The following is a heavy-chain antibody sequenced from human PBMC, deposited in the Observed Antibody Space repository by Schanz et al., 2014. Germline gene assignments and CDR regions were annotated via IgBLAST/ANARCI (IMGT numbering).Heavy chain of an antibody. J-gene: IGHJ6*02. Sequence: QVQLVESGGGVVRPGRSLRLSCAASGFTFNNYGMHWVHQAPGKGLEWVAVIWYDGTDRYYADSVKGRFTISRDNSKNTLYLQMNSLRAEDTAVYYCAKGSMAARPLLPTDYYFYGTDIWGQGTTVTVSS. CDR1: GFTFNNYG. D-gene: IGHD6-6*01. V-gene: IGHV3-33*06. CDR3: AKGSMAARPLLPTDYYFYGTDI. CDR2: IWYDGTDR.